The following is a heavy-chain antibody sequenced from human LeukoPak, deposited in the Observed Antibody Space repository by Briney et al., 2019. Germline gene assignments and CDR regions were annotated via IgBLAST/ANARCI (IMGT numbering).Heavy chain of an antibody. CDR1: GYSINTGYS. CDR3: ARVARVARDLDYYYYYMDV. D-gene: IGHD3-10*01. V-gene: IGHV4-38-2*01. J-gene: IGHJ6*03. Sequence: SETLSLTCAVSGYSINTGYSWGWIRQPPGKGLEWIGRVHYRGSTYYNPSLKSRVTISLDTSKSQFSLNLNSVTAADTAVYFCARVARVARDLDYYYYYMDVWGQGTTVTVSS. CDR2: VHYRGST.